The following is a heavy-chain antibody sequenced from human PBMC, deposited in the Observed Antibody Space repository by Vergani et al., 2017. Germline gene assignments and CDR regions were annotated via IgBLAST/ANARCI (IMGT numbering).Heavy chain of an antibody. CDR1: GFTFSSYA. V-gene: IGHV3-23*01. CDR3: AKDPEVYGSVSYDDYFDY. Sequence: EVQLLESGGGLVQPGGSLRLSCAASGFTFSSYAMSWVRQAPGKGLEWVSAISGSGGSTYYADSVKGRFTISRDNSKNTLYLQMNSLRAEDTAVYYCAKDPEVYGSVSYDDYFDYWGQGTLVTVSS. D-gene: IGHD3-10*01. J-gene: IGHJ4*02. CDR2: ISGSGGST.